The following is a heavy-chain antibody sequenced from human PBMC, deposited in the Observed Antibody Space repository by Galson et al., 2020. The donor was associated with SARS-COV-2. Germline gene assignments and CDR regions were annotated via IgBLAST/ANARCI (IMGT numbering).Heavy chain of an antibody. CDR1: GFTFNRYR. CDR3: ARGSGWMDY. J-gene: IGHJ4*02. D-gene: IGHD6-19*01. Sequence: GESLKISCAASGFTFNRYRMSWVRQAPGKGLEWVANIKQDGSEKNYVDSVKGRFTISRDNAENSLYLQMDSLRAEDTAVYFCARGSGWMDYWGQGALVAVSS. CDR2: IKQDGSEK. V-gene: IGHV3-7*01.